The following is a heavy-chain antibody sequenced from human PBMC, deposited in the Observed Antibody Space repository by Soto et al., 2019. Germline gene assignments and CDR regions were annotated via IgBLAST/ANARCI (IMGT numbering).Heavy chain of an antibody. V-gene: IGHV3-23*01. D-gene: IGHD7-27*01. Sequence: VQLLESRGDLVQPGGSPRLSCVASGFILNNYAMSWVRQAPGKGLEWVSTIGGTDGDSDGVPWYEDSVKGRFTISRDSSANTLFLHMDNLRAEDSALYYCVKRGRNWGAFDFWGQGTTVVVSS. CDR3: VKRGRNWGAFDF. J-gene: IGHJ3*01. CDR2: IGGTDGDSDGVP. CDR1: GFILNNYA.